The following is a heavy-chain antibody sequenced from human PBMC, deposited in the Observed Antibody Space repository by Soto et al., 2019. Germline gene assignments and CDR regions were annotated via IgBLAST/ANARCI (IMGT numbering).Heavy chain of an antibody. CDR2: ISSNGGST. Sequence: GGSLRLSCSASGFTFSSYAMYWVRQAPGRGLEYVADISSNGGSTYYADSVKDRFTISRDNSKNTLYLQMYSLRDEDTAVFYCVKDKGATIKKVTMDVWGQGATVTVSS. D-gene: IGHD2-21*02. J-gene: IGHJ6*02. CDR3: VKDKGATIKKVTMDV. CDR1: GFTFSSYA. V-gene: IGHV3-64D*08.